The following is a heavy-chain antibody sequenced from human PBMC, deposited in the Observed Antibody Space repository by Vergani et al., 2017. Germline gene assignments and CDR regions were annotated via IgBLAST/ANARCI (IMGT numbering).Heavy chain of an antibody. Sequence: QVQLQESGPGLVKPSETLSLTCTVSGGSISSYYWSWIRQPPGKGLEWIGYIYYSGSTNYNPSLKSRVTISVDTSKNRFSRKLSSVTAADTAVYYCARGPYCSGGSCYSNWFDPWGQGTLVSVSS. CDR1: GGSISSYY. D-gene: IGHD2-15*01. V-gene: IGHV4-59*01. J-gene: IGHJ5*02. CDR3: ARGPYCSGGSCYSNWFDP. CDR2: IYYSGST.